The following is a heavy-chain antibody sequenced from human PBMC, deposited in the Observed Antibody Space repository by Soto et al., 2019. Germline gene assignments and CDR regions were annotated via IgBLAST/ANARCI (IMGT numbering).Heavy chain of an antibody. V-gene: IGHV3-23*01. CDR1: GFIFSNYA. CDR2: ISNNGGGT. Sequence: HPGGSLRLSCAASGFIFSNYAMSWVRQAPGKGLEWVSVISNNGGGTYYADSVKGRFTISRDNSKNTLYLQMNSLRAEDTAVYYCAKDAVGVTIIRGVLTPFDHWGQGTVVTVSS. D-gene: IGHD3-10*01. CDR3: AKDAVGVTIIRGVLTPFDH. J-gene: IGHJ4*02.